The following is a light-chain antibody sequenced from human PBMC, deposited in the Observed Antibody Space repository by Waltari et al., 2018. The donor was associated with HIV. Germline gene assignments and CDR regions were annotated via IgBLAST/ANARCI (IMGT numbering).Light chain of an antibody. Sequence: QSVLTQSPSVSAAPGQKVTISCSGSSSNIGHTYVSWYQQLTGPAPKLLIYDNNKRPSGIPDRFSGSKSGTSATLGITGLQTGDEADYYCGTWDSSLSAVVFGGGTKLTVL. CDR1: SSNIGHTY. CDR3: GTWDSSLSAVV. V-gene: IGLV1-51*01. J-gene: IGLJ2*01. CDR2: DNN.